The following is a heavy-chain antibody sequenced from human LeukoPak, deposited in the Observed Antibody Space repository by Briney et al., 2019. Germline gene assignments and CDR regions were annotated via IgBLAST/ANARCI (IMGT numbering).Heavy chain of an antibody. J-gene: IGHJ4*02. CDR3: AKSNTYYDILTGYYNVKDFVY. V-gene: IGHV3-23*01. CDR2: ISGSGGNT. D-gene: IGHD3-9*01. Sequence: PGGSLRLSCAASGFTFNNYAMSWVRQAPGKGLEWVSAISGSGGNTYYADSVKGRFTISRDNSKNTLYLQMNSLRAEDTAVYYCAKSNTYYDILTGYYNVKDFVYWGQGTLVTVSS. CDR1: GFTFNNYA.